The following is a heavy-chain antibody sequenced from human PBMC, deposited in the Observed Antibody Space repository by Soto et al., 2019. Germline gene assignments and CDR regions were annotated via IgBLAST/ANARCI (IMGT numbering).Heavy chain of an antibody. V-gene: IGHV4-30-4*01. CDR2: IYKSATT. J-gene: IGHJ5*01. CDR1: GDSISNLDYF. CDR3: ARGRYCLTGRCFPNWFDS. D-gene: IGHD7-27*01. Sequence: SETLSLTCSVSGDSISNLDYFWAWIRQPPGQALEYIGYIYKSATTYYNPSFESQVAISVDTSKSQFSLNVTSVTAADTAVYFCARGRYCLTGRCFPNWFDSWGQGALVTVSS.